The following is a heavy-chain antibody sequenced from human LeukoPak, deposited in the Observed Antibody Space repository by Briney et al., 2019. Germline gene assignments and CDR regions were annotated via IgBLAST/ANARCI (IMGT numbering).Heavy chain of an antibody. V-gene: IGHV4-59*12. D-gene: IGHD2-21*01. CDR3: ARGVVVGARGQYYFDY. CDR1: GGSISSYY. J-gene: IGHJ4*02. Sequence: SETLSLTCTVSGGSISSYYWSWIRQSPGKGLEWIGNIYYRGNTNYNPSLESRVSISMDKSTNQFSLNLTFVTAADTAVYYCARGVVVGARGQYYFDYWGQGTLVTVSS. CDR2: IYYRGNT.